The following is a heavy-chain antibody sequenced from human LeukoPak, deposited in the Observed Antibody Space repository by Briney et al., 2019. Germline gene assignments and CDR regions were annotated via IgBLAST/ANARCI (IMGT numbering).Heavy chain of an antibody. CDR1: GGTFSSYA. D-gene: IGHD3-22*01. CDR2: IIPIFGTA. J-gene: IGHJ1*01. Sequence: ASVKVSCKASGGTFSSYAISWVRQAPGQGLEWMGRIIPIFGTANCAQKFQGRVTITTDESTSTAYMELSSLRSEDTAVYYCARHPVGSGYYYSPFQHWGQGTLVTVSS. V-gene: IGHV1-69*05. CDR3: ARHPVGSGYYYSPFQH.